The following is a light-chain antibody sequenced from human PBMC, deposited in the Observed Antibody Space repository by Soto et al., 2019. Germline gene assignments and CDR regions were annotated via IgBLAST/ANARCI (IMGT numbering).Light chain of an antibody. CDR2: GVT. CDR1: ISDVGGYNY. J-gene: IGLJ2*01. CDR3: SSYTSSTTLSVV. Sequence: QSVLTQPASVSGSPGQSITISCTGTISDVGGYNYVSWYQQHPGKAPKLMIYGVTNRPSGVSNRFSGSKSGNTASLTISGLQAEDEADYYCSSYTSSTTLSVVFGGGTKLTVL. V-gene: IGLV2-14*01.